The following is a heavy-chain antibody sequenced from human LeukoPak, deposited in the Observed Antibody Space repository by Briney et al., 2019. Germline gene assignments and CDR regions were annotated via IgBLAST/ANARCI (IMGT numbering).Heavy chain of an antibody. J-gene: IGHJ6*03. D-gene: IGHD5-18*01. V-gene: IGHV4-59*01. CDR3: ARGRAGRGYSYVIYYYYYMDV. CDR1: GGSISSYY. Sequence: SETLSLTCTVSGGSISSYYWSWIRQPPGKGLKWIGNIYYSGYTTYSPSLRSRVTISVDTSKNQFSLKLSSVTAADTAVYYCARGRAGRGYSYVIYYYYYMDVWDKGTTVTVSS. CDR2: IYYSGYT.